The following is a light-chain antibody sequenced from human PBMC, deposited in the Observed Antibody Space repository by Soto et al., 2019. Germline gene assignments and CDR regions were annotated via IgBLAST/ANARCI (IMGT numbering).Light chain of an antibody. J-gene: IGKJ1*01. V-gene: IGKV3-11*01. CDR1: QSVGRN. CDR3: QQSSGDRAT. CDR2: DAS. Sequence: TVWTPSPATRSLSPGERATLSCRASQSVGRNLAWYQQKPGQAPRLLIYDASNRATGIPARFSGSGSGTEFTLTISSLRPDDFATYYCQQSSGDRATFDQGTKVDIK.